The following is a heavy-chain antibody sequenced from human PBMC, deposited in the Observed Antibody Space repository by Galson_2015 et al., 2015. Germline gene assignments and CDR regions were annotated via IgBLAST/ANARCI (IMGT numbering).Heavy chain of an antibody. CDR1: GFTFSSYS. J-gene: IGHJ4*02. Sequence: SLRLSCAASGFTFSSYSMNWVRQAPGKGLEWVSSIGSSSSYIYYADSVKGRFTISRDNAKNSLYLQMNSLRAEDTAVYYCARDSGYSSSLVWDYWGQGTLVTVSS. V-gene: IGHV3-21*01. CDR3: ARDSGYSSSLVWDY. D-gene: IGHD6-13*01. CDR2: IGSSSSYI.